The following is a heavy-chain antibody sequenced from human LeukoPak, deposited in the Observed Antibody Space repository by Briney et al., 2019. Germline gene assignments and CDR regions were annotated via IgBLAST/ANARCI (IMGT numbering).Heavy chain of an antibody. V-gene: IGHV3-74*01. D-gene: IGHD2-21*01. Sequence: GGSLRLSCAGSGWMHWVRQAPGKGLVWVSGINGLGTATYYADSVKGRFTISRDNAKNTVFLQMNSLSAEDTAVYYCANSRYWGQGTLVTVSS. CDR2: INGLGTAT. CDR1: GW. J-gene: IGHJ4*02. CDR3: ANSRY.